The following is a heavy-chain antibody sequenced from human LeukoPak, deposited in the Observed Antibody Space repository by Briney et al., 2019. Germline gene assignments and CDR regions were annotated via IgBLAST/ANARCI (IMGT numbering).Heavy chain of an antibody. V-gene: IGHV5-51*01. D-gene: IGHD3-10*01. J-gene: IGHJ5*02. CDR1: GYSFTSYW. CDR3: ARGLLWFGEFQWFDP. CDR2: IYPGDSDT. Sequence: GESLKISCKGSGYSFTSYWIGWVRQMPGKGLEWMGIIYPGDSDTRYSPSFQGQVTISADKSISTAYLQWSSLKASDTAMYYCARGLLWFGEFQWFDPWGQGTLVTVSS.